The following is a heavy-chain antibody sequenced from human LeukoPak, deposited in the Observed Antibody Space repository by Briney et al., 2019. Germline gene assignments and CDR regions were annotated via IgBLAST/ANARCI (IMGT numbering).Heavy chain of an antibody. J-gene: IGHJ4*02. CDR1: GGSFSGYY. V-gene: IGHV4-34*01. CDR3: ARVRSSGWYRGPFDY. CDR2: INHSGST. Sequence: SETLSLTCAVSGGSFSGYYWSWIRQPPGKGLEWIGEINHSGSTNYNPSLKSRVTISVDTSKNQFSLKLSSVTAADTAVYYCARVRSSGWYRGPFDYWGQGTLVTVSS. D-gene: IGHD6-19*01.